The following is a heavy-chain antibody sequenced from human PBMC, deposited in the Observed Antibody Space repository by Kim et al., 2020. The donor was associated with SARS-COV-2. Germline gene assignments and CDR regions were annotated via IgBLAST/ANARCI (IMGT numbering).Heavy chain of an antibody. V-gene: IGHV1-69*02. CDR3: AAPPSYGDYVTFDY. Sequence: AQKFRGRVPITADKSTSTAYMELSSLRSEDTAVYYCAAPPSYGDYVTFDYWGQGTLVTVSS. D-gene: IGHD4-17*01. J-gene: IGHJ4*02.